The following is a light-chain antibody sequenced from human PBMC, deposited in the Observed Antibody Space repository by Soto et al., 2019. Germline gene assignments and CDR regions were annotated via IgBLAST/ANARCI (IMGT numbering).Light chain of an antibody. CDR1: QSVRRNH. CDR2: DTS. Sequence: EIVLTQSPGTLSLSTGERATLPCRARQSVRRNHLAWYQQKPGQAPRLLIYDTSTRATGIPDRFSGSGSGTDFPLTISRLEPEDFVVYYCEHYGNSPRTFGQGTKVEIK. CDR3: EHYGNSPRT. J-gene: IGKJ1*01. V-gene: IGKV3-20*01.